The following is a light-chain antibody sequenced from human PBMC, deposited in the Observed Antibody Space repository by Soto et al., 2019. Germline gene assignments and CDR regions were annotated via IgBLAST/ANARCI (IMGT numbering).Light chain of an antibody. CDR2: GTS. CDR1: QNVGNSY. J-gene: IGKJ1*01. CDR3: QQYGSSPRT. Sequence: ETVLTQSPGTLSLSPGERATLSYRASQNVGNSYLAWYQQKPGQAPRLLIYGTSNWATGIPDRFSGSGSGTDFSLTISSLQPEDLAVYYCQQYGSSPRTFGQGTKVEIK. V-gene: IGKV3-20*01.